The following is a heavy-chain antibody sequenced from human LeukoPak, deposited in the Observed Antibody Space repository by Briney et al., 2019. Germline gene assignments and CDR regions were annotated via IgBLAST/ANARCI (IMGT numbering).Heavy chain of an antibody. Sequence: PGGALRLYCAASRFSFSSFAMHWVRQAPGKGLEYVSAISSSGDSTHYAASVKGRFTISRDNSKSTLYLQMGSLRPEDTALYYCVNVVANHDFDYWGQGTLVTVSS. CDR1: RFSFSSFA. CDR3: VNVVANHDFDY. CDR2: ISSSGDST. D-gene: IGHD1-14*01. J-gene: IGHJ4*02. V-gene: IGHV3-64D*06.